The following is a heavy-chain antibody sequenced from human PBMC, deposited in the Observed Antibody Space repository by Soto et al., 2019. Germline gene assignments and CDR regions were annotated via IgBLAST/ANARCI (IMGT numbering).Heavy chain of an antibody. CDR1: GFTFSSYW. J-gene: IGHJ4*02. V-gene: IGHV3-7*03. CDR3: ARDARLRLGELSL. CDR2: IKQDGSEK. D-gene: IGHD3-16*02. Sequence: GGSLRLSCAASGFTFSSYWMSWVRQAPGKGLEWLANIKQDGSEKYYVDSVKGRFTISRDNAKNSLYLQMNSLRAEDTAVYYCARDARLRLGELSLWGQGTLVTVSS.